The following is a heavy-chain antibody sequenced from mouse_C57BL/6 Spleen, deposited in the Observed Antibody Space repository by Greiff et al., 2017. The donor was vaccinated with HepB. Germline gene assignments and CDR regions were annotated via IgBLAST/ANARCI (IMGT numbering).Heavy chain of an antibody. J-gene: IGHJ4*01. CDR1: GYSFTGYF. Sequence: EVKLQQSGPELVKPGDSVKISCKASGYSFTGYFMNWVMQSHGKSLEWIGRINPYNGDTFYNQKFKGKATLTVDKSSSTAHMELRSLTSEDSAVYYCAKGSSYDYAMDYWGQGTSVTVSS. CDR3: AKGSSYDYAMDY. CDR2: INPYNGDT. V-gene: IGHV1-20*01. D-gene: IGHD1-1*01.